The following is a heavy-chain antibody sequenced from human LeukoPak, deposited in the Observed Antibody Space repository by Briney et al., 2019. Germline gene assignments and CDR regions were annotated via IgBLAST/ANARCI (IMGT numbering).Heavy chain of an antibody. D-gene: IGHD3-3*01. J-gene: IGHJ3*02. CDR1: GGTFSSYA. V-gene: IGHV1-69*06. CDR3: ARNQRDDFWSGYTDAFDI. Sequence: ASVKVSCKASGGTFSSYAISWVRQAPGQGLEWMGGIIPIFGTANYAQKFQGRVTITADKSTSTAYMELSSLRSEDTAVYYCARNQRDDFWSGYTDAFDIWGQGTMVTVSS. CDR2: IIPIFGTA.